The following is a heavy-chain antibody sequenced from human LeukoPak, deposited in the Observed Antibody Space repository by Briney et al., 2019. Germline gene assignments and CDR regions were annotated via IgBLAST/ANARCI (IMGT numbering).Heavy chain of an antibody. CDR2: SKSKTDGGTT. D-gene: IGHD1-26*01. CDR1: GFTFSNAL. CDR3: TTWDGVD. V-gene: IGHV3-15*01. Sequence: GGSLRLSCAASGFTFSNALMTWVRQAPAKGLDWVGHSKSKTDGGTTDCAAPVKGRFTISRDDSKNTLYLQMNSLKSDDTAVYYCTTWDGVDWGQGTMVTVSS. J-gene: IGHJ3*01.